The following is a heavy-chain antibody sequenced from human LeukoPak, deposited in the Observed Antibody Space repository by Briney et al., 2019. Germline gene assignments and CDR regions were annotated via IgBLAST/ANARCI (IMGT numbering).Heavy chain of an antibody. D-gene: IGHD3-3*01. CDR2: ISAYNGNT. CDR1: GYTFTSYG. CDR3: ARAAATSGFAPYSKEWSLSAYYYYYMDV. V-gene: IGHV1-18*01. J-gene: IGHJ6*03. Sequence: GASVKVSCKASGYTFTSYGISWVRQAPGQGLEWMGWISAYNGNTNYAQKLQGKVTMTTDTSTSTAYMELRSLRSDDTAVYYCARAAATSGFAPYSKEWSLSAYYYYYMDVWGKGTTVTVSS.